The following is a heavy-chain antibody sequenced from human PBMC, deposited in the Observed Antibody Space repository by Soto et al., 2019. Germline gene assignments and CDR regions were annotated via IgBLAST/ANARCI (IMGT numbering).Heavy chain of an antibody. CDR3: AGGTYGLDV. V-gene: IGHV4-59*01. Sequence: QVQMQESGPGLVKPSETLSLTCTVSGASINNYYCNWVRQPPGKGLEWIGSIHYSGTTHYNPSLESQVTLSRDAARNPFSLRLRSVTAADAAVYYCAGGTYGLDVWGQGTTVTDSS. D-gene: IGHD3-16*01. CDR1: GASINNYY. J-gene: IGHJ6*02. CDR2: IHYSGTT.